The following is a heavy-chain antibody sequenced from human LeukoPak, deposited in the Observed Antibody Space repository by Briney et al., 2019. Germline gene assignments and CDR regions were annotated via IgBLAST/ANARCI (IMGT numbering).Heavy chain of an antibody. D-gene: IGHD5-12*01. V-gene: IGHV3-30*01. CDR3: ARAVPGVATFDY. CDR1: GFTFSSYA. CDR2: ISYDGSNK. Sequence: PGRSLRLSCAASGFTFSSYAMHWVRQAPGKGPEWVAVISYDGSNKYYADSVKGRFTISRDNSKNTLYLQMNSLRAEDTAVYYCARAVPGVATFDYWGQGTLVTVSS. J-gene: IGHJ4*02.